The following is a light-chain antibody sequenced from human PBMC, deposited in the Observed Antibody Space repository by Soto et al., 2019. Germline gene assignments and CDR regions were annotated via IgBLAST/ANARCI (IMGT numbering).Light chain of an antibody. CDR1: QRVYSN. Sequence: EILMTQSPDTLSGSPGESATLSCRSSQRVYSNLAWYQQRPGQAPRLLIYGASTRATGVPARFSGRGSGTEFTLTISSLQSEDFAVYYCQQYTNWTPNTFGQGTRLE. CDR3: QQYTNWTPNT. J-gene: IGKJ5*01. V-gene: IGKV3-15*01. CDR2: GAS.